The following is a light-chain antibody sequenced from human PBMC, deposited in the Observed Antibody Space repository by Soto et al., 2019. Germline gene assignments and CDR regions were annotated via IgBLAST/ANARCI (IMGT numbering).Light chain of an antibody. J-gene: IGKJ1*01. V-gene: IGKV4-1*01. CDR3: PPYHSTPQT. CDR1: QSVLYSSSNKNY. CDR2: WAS. Sequence: DIVMTQSPDSLAVSLGERATINCKSSQSVLYSSSNKNYLAWYHQKPGQPPNLLIHWASTRHSGVPDRFCGGGSGADFTLTFSSLQADDVAVSSCPPYHSTPQTFGQGPKVEIK.